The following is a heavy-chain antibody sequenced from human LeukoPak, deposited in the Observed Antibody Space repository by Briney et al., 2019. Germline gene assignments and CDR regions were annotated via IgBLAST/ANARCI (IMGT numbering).Heavy chain of an antibody. D-gene: IGHD4-17*01. J-gene: IGHJ6*02. CDR2: INHSGST. V-gene: IGHV4-34*01. Sequence: PSETLSLTCAVYGGSFSGYYWSWIRQPPGKGLEWIGEINHSGSTNYNPSLKSRVTISVDMSKNQFSLKLSSVTAADTAVYYCARGATVTSRSYGMDVWGQGTTVTVSS. CDR3: ARGATVTSRSYGMDV. CDR1: GGSFSGYY.